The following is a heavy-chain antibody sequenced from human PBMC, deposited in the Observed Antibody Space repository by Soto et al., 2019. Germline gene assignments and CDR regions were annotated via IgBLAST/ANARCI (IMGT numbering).Heavy chain of an antibody. D-gene: IGHD5-18*01. CDR3: ARQQGYGWFDP. J-gene: IGHJ5*02. CDR1: GGSISSGVYY. Sequence: SETLSLTCTVSGGSISSGVYYWSWIRQHPGKGLEWIGYIYYSGSTYYNPSLKSRVTISVDTSKNQLSLKLSSVTAADTAVYYCARQQGYGWFDPWGQGTLVTVSS. CDR2: IYYSGST. V-gene: IGHV4-31*03.